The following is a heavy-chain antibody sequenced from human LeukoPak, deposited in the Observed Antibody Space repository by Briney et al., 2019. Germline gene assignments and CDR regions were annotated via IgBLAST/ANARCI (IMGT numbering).Heavy chain of an antibody. J-gene: IGHJ6*04. D-gene: IGHD3-10*01. V-gene: IGHV1-69*13. Sequence: SVKVSCKASGGTFSSYAISWVRQAPGQGLEWMGGIIPIFGTANYAQKFQGRVTITADESTSTAYMELSSLRSEDTAAYYCARGPVDYYGSGSYYSYGMDVWGKGTTVTVSS. CDR3: ARGPVDYYGSGSYYSYGMDV. CDR1: GGTFSSYA. CDR2: IIPIFGTA.